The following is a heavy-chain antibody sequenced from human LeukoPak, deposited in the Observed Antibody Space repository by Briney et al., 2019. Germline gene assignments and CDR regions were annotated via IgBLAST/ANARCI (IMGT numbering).Heavy chain of an antibody. CDR2: ISGSGGST. J-gene: IGHJ4*02. V-gene: IGHV3-23*01. Sequence: GGSLSLSCAASGFTFSSYAMSWVRQAPGKGLEWVSAISGSGGSTYYADSVKGRFTISRDNSKNTLYLQMNSLRAEDTAVYYCASIPMVRGVIPQSGYFDYWGQGTLVTVSS. CDR1: GFTFSSYA. CDR3: ASIPMVRGVIPQSGYFDY. D-gene: IGHD3-10*01.